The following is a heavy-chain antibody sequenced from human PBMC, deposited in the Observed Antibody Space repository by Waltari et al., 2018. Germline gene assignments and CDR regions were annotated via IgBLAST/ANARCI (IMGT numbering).Heavy chain of an antibody. CDR2: VNHSGSA. D-gene: IGHD3-3*01. V-gene: IGHV4-34*01. J-gene: IGHJ4*02. Sequence: QVQLQQWGAGLLKPSETLSLTCAVYGGSFSGYYWSWIRQPPGKGLEWIGEVNHSGSANYNPSLMGRVTVSIDTYFSLRLSSVTAADTSIYYCARGRLRSGYAIANLTPFDYWGQGILVTVSS. CDR3: ARGRLRSGYAIANLTPFDY. CDR1: GGSFSGYY.